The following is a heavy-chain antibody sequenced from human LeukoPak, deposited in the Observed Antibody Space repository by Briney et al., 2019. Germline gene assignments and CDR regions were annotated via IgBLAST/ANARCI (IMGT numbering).Heavy chain of an antibody. D-gene: IGHD4-17*01. Sequence: GGSLRLSCAASGFTFNNYAMSWIRQAPRQGLEWVSAISSRGDGTYYADSVKGRFTISRDNSKNTLYLQMDGLRAEDTAVYYCAKGSHGDHENWGQGTLVTVSS. CDR3: AKGSHGDHEN. CDR2: ISSRGDGT. J-gene: IGHJ4*02. CDR1: GFTFNNYA. V-gene: IGHV3-23*01.